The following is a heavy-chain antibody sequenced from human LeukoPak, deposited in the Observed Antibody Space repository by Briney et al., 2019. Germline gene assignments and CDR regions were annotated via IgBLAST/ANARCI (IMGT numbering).Heavy chain of an antibody. Sequence: SGTLSLTCAVSGGSISSSNWWSWVRQPPGKGLAWIGEIYHSGSTNYNPSLKSRVTISVDKSKNQFSLKLSSVTAADTAVYYCARLRYSSSWYLPRAFDIWGQGTMVTVSS. V-gene: IGHV4-4*02. D-gene: IGHD6-13*01. J-gene: IGHJ3*02. CDR2: IYHSGST. CDR1: GGSISSSNW. CDR3: ARLRYSSSWYLPRAFDI.